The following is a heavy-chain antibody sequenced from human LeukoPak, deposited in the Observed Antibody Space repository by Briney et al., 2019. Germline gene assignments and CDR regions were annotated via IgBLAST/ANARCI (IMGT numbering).Heavy chain of an antibody. CDR1: GGTFSSYA. D-gene: IGHD2-15*01. CDR2: IIPIFGTA. V-gene: IGHV1-69*05. J-gene: IGHJ5*02. CDR3: ARDCSGGSCYEPYWFDP. Sequence: AASVKVSCKASGGTFSSYAISWVRQAPGQGLEWMGRIIPIFGTANYAQKFQGGVTITTDESTSTAYMELSSLRSEDTAVYYCARDCSGGSCYEPYWFDPWGQGTLVTVSS.